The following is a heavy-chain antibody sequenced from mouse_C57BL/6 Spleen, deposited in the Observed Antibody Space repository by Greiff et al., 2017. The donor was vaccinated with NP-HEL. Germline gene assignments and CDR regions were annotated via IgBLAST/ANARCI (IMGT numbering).Heavy chain of an antibody. J-gene: IGHJ3*01. Sequence: EVMLVESGGGLVQPGGSMKLSCVASGFTFSNYWMNWVRQSPEKGLEWVAQIRLKSDNYATHYAESVKGRFTISRDDSKSSVYLQMNNLRAEDTGIYYCTDSPAWFAYWGQGTLVTVSA. CDR2: IRLKSDNYAT. D-gene: IGHD3-1*01. CDR1: GFTFSNYW. CDR3: TDSPAWFAY. V-gene: IGHV6-3*01.